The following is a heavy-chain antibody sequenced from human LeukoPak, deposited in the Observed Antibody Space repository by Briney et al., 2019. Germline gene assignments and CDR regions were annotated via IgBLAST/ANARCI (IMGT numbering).Heavy chain of an antibody. J-gene: IGHJ5*02. CDR1: GGSISSSSYY. CDR2: IYYSGST. Sequence: PSETLSLTCTVSGGSISSSSYYWGWIRQPPGKGLEWIGSIYYSGSTYYNPSLKSRVTISVDTSKNQFSLKLSSVTAADTAVYYCARPTTSGYCSGGSCYSGWFDPWGQGTLVTVSS. V-gene: IGHV4-39*01. CDR3: ARPTTSGYCSGGSCYSGWFDP. D-gene: IGHD2-15*01.